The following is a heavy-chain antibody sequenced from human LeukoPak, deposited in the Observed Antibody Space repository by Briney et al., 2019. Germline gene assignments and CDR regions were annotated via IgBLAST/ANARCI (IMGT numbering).Heavy chain of an antibody. V-gene: IGHV3-30*18. CDR3: AKGPPYSSAQYIDY. D-gene: IGHD6-25*01. CDR2: ISYDGSNK. J-gene: IGHJ4*02. CDR1: GFTFSSYG. Sequence: GGSLRLSCAASGFTFSSYGMHWVRQAPGKGLEWVAVISYDGSNKYYADSVKGRFTISRDNSKNTLYLQMNSLRAEDTAVYYCAKGPPYSSAQYIDYWGQGTLVTVSS.